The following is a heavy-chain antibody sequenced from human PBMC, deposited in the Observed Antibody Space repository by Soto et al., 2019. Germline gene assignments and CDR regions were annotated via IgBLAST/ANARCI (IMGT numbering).Heavy chain of an antibody. CDR1: GFTFSNYP. CDR2: ISYDGSNK. V-gene: IGHV3-30-3*01. D-gene: IGHD5-18*01. J-gene: IGHJ4*02. Sequence: PGGSLRLSCAASGFTFSNYPMHWVRQAPGKGLEWVALISYDGSNKYYSDSVKGRFTISRDNSKNTLYLQMNSLRAEDTAVYYCARWNVQHDSYGYFWGQGTLVTVSS. CDR3: ARWNVQHDSYGYF.